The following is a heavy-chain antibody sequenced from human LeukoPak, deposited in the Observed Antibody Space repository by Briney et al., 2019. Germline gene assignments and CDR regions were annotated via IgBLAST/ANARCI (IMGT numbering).Heavy chain of an antibody. CDR1: GGSITGYY. V-gene: IGHV4-59*08. CDR2: IYYSGST. J-gene: IGHJ4*02. Sequence: SETLSLTCAVSGGSITGYYWSWIRQPPGKGLEWIGYIYYSGSTNYNPSLKSRVTISVDTSKNEFSLKLSSVTAADTAVYYCARHSFRNFNYYGSGSYPIWGQGTLVTVSS. CDR3: ARHSFRNFNYYGSGSYPI. D-gene: IGHD3-10*01.